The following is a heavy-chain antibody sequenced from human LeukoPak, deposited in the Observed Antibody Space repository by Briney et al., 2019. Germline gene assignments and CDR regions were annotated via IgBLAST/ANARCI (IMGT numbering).Heavy chain of an antibody. Sequence: PGGSLRLSCAASGFTFSSYGMHWVRQAPGKGLEWVAVIWYDGSNKYYADSVKGRFTISRDNSKSTLYLQMNSLRAEDTAVYYWARGSSAGTVTTGFDYWGQGTLVTVSS. CDR3: ARGSSAGTVTTGFDY. J-gene: IGHJ4*02. D-gene: IGHD4-17*01. CDR2: IWYDGSNK. CDR1: GFTFSSYG. V-gene: IGHV3-33*01.